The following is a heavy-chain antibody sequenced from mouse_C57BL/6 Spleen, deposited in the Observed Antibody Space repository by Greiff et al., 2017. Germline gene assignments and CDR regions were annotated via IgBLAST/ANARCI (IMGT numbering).Heavy chain of an antibody. CDR2: ISDGGSYT. D-gene: IGHD1-1*01. V-gene: IGHV5-4*01. J-gene: IGHJ2*01. Sequence: EVMLVESGGGLVKPGGSLKLSCAASGFTFSSYAMSWVRQTPEKRLEWVATISDGGSYTYYPDNVKGRFTISRDNAKNNLYLQMSHLKSEDTAMYYCARDRTVVAHFDYWGQGTTLTVSS. CDR1: GFTFSSYA. CDR3: ARDRTVVAHFDY.